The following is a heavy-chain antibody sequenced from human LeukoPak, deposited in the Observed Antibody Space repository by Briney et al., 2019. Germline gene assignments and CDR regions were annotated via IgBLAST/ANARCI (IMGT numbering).Heavy chain of an antibody. D-gene: IGHD1-26*01. V-gene: IGHV4-38-2*02. CDR3: AKSGGSGLIDY. CDR1: DYSINSGYY. CDR2: IYHSGST. J-gene: IGHJ4*02. Sequence: SETLSLTCTVSDYSINSGYYWGWIRQPPGKGLEWIGSIYHSGSTYYKPSLKSRVTISVDTSKNQVSLKLSSVTAADTAVYYCAKSGGSGLIDYWGQGTLVTVSS.